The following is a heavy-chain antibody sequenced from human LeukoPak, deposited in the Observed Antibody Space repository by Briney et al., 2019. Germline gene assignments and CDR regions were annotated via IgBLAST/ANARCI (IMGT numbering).Heavy chain of an antibody. CDR1: GGSISSHY. CDR2: IYYSGST. Sequence: SETLSLTCTVSGGSISSHYWSWIRQPPGKGLEWIGYIYYSGSTNYNPSLKSRVTISVDTSKNQFSLKLSSVTAADTAVYYCARHGSSWYSTPLDYWGQGTLVTVSS. CDR3: ARHGSSWYSTPLDY. J-gene: IGHJ4*02. V-gene: IGHV4-59*08. D-gene: IGHD6-13*01.